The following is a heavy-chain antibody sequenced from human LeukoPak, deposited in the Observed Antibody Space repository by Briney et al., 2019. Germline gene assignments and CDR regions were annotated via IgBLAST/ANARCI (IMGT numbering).Heavy chain of an antibody. J-gene: IGHJ4*02. V-gene: IGHV3-33*01. CDR2: IGSDGNKK. D-gene: IGHD6-13*01. CDR3: ARGRYSSSWKDY. CDR1: GFAFSSYA. Sequence: GGSLRLSCTASGFAFSSYAMHWVRQAPGKGLEWVALIGSDGNKKYYADSVKGRFSISRDNSNNTLYLQMNSLGVEDTAVYYCARGRYSSSWKDYWGQGTLVTVST.